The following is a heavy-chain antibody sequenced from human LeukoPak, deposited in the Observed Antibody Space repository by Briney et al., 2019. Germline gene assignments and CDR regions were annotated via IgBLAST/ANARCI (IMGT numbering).Heavy chain of an antibody. CDR3: ARDKIPFLQNYYYGLDV. D-gene: IGHD2/OR15-2a*01. J-gene: IGHJ6*02. CDR1: GGSISSNDYY. Sequence: PSQTLSLTCTVSGGSISSNDYYWSWIRQSRGKGLEWIGYIYYSGSTFYKPSVKSRFTISVDTSKNQFSLKLNSVTAADTAVYYCARDKIPFLQNYYYGLDVWGQGTTVTVSS. CDR2: IYYSGST. V-gene: IGHV4-30-4*01.